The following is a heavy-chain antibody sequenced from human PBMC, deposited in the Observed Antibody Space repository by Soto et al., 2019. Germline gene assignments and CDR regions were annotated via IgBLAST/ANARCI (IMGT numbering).Heavy chain of an antibody. J-gene: IGHJ4*02. Sequence: QLQLEESGPGLMKPSETLSLTCTVSGGSVTASNYWGWIRQPPGKGLEWIGSTASYNPSLKSRVTISVDTSKNQFSLKLNSVTTADTAVYYCATADAPYYYDYSGFYFGYWGQGTLVTVSP. CDR2: TA. CDR3: ATADAPYYYDYSGFYFGY. V-gene: IGHV4-59*05. D-gene: IGHD3-22*01. CDR1: GGSVTASNY.